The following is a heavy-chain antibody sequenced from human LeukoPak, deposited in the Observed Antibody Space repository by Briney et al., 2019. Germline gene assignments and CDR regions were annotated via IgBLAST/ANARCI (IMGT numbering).Heavy chain of an antibody. D-gene: IGHD2-15*01. CDR1: GYTFTSYA. V-gene: IGHV1-69*04. CDR3: ASACSGGSCYSGD. Sequence: SVKVSYKASGYTFTSYAISWVRRAPGQGLEWMGRIIPILGIANYAQKFQGRVTITADKSTSTAYMELSSLRSEDTAVYYCASACSGGSCYSGDWGQGTLVTVSS. CDR2: IIPILGIA. J-gene: IGHJ4*02.